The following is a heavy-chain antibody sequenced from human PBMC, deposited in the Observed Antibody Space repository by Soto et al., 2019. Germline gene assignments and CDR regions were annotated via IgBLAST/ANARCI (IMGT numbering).Heavy chain of an antibody. Sequence: GGSLRLSCAASGFTFSNYDMSWVRQAPGKGLEWVSAISGSGGSTYYADSVKGRFTISRDNSKNTLYLQMNSLRAEDTAVYYCAKAYIAVVVREYFQHWGQGTLVTV. D-gene: IGHD6-19*01. CDR2: ISGSGGST. CDR3: AKAYIAVVVREYFQH. CDR1: GFTFSNYD. V-gene: IGHV3-23*01. J-gene: IGHJ1*01.